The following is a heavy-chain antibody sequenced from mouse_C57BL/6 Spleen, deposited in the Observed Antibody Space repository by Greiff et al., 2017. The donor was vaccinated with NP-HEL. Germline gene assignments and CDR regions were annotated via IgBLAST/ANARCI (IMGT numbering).Heavy chain of an antibody. J-gene: IGHJ4*01. CDR3: ARGRYTTVVDYYAMDY. CDR2: INPYNGGT. Sequence: VQLQQSGPVLVKPGASVKMSCKASGYTFTDYYMNWVKQSHGKSLEWIGVINPYNGGTSYNQKFKGKATLTVDKSSSTAYMELNSLTSEDSAVYYCARGRYTTVVDYYAMDYWGQGTSVTVSS. CDR1: GYTFTDYY. V-gene: IGHV1-19*01. D-gene: IGHD1-1*01.